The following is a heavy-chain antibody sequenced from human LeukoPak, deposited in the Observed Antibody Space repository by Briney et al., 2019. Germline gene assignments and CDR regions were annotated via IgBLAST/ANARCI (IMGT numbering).Heavy chain of an antibody. J-gene: IGHJ4*02. D-gene: IGHD3-10*01. Sequence: SETLSLTCAVYGGSFSGYYWSWIRQPPGKGLEWIGEINHNGSTNYNPSLKSRVTISVDTSKNQFSLKLSSVTAADTAVYYCARGAPYYYGSGSTFDYWGQGTLVTVSS. V-gene: IGHV4-34*01. CDR3: ARGAPYYYGSGSTFDY. CDR1: GGSFSGYY. CDR2: INHNGST.